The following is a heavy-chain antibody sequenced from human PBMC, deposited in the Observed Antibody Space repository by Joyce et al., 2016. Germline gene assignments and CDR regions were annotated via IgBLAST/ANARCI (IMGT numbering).Heavy chain of an antibody. CDR2: IAYDGKNT. D-gene: IGHD1-14*01. CDR1: GFTFSGHS. V-gene: IGHV3-30*04. J-gene: IGHJ4*02. CDR3: ARDGPKTTWDPGYYFDF. Sequence: QVKLVESGGGVVQPGRSLRLSCAASGFTFSGHSMHWVRQAPGKGLDWVAIIAYDGKNTYYGDSMKGRFTISRDNSKNTVYVQVDSLRTEDTAVYYCARDGPKTTWDPGYYFDFWGQGTLVTVSS.